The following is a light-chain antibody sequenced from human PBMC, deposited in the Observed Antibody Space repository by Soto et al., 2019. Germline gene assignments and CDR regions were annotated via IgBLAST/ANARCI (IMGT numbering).Light chain of an antibody. CDR2: TAS. V-gene: IGKV1-39*01. J-gene: IGKJ4*01. Sequence: DIQMTQSPSSLSASVRDRLTITCRASQTIKSYLNWYQVKLGKAPKLLIYTASSLQSGVPSRFSGSESGTEFTLTISSLQPEDFATYYCQQSYITPLTFGGGTKVDIK. CDR1: QTIKSY. CDR3: QQSYITPLT.